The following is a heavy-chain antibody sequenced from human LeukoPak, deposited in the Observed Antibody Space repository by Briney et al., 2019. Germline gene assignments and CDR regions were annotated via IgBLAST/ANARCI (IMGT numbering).Heavy chain of an antibody. CDR1: GGSISSHY. CDR3: ARSFEYYDFWSGYYGGNNWFDP. J-gene: IGHJ5*02. Sequence: PSETLSLTCTVSGGSISSHYWSWIRQPPGKGLEWIGEINHSGSTNYNPSLKSRVTISVDTSKNQFSLKLSSVTAADTAVYYCARSFEYYDFWSGYYGGNNWFDPWGQGTLVTVSS. V-gene: IGHV4-34*01. CDR2: INHSGST. D-gene: IGHD3-3*01.